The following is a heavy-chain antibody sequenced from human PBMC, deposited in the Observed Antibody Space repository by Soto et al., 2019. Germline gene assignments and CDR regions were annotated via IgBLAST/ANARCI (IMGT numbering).Heavy chain of an antibody. CDR2: IWYDGSNK. D-gene: IGHD6-19*01. CDR1: GFTFSSYG. V-gene: IGHV3-33*01. CDR3: ARDPLPLDKTGYSSGMDY. J-gene: IGHJ4*02. Sequence: QVQLVESGGGVVQPGRSLRLSCAASGFTFSSYGMHWVRQAPGKGLEWVAVIWYDGSNKYYADSVKGRFTISRDNSKNTLYLQMNSLRDEDTAVYYCARDPLPLDKTGYSSGMDYWGPGTLVTVSS.